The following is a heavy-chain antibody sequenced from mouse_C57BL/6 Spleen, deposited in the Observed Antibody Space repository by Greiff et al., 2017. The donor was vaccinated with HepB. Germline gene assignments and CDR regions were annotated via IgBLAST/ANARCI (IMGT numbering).Heavy chain of an antibody. CDR2: ISSGGSYT. CDR1: GFTFSSYG. CDR3: ARQDGVITTVVAPYFDY. V-gene: IGHV5-6*01. D-gene: IGHD1-1*01. J-gene: IGHJ2*01. Sequence: EVHLVESGGDLVKPGGSLKLSCAASGFTFSSYGMSWVRQTPDKRLEWVATISSGGSYTYYPDSVKGRFTISRDNAKNTLYLQMSSLKSEDTAMYYCARQDGVITTVVAPYFDYWGQGTTLTVSS.